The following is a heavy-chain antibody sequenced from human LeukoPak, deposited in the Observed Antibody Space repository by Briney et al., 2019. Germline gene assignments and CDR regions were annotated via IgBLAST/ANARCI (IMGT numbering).Heavy chain of an antibody. Sequence: GGSLRLSCAASKFTFSHYGMHWVRQAPGKDLEWVAVIWNDGSSQYYADSVKGRFTVSRDNSQKTLYLQMNGLRPEDTAVYYCAKDAERGFDYSNSLDKWGQGTLVTVSS. D-gene: IGHD4-11*01. CDR3: AKDAERGFDYSNSLDK. J-gene: IGHJ4*02. V-gene: IGHV3-33*06. CDR2: IWNDGSSQ. CDR1: KFTFSHYG.